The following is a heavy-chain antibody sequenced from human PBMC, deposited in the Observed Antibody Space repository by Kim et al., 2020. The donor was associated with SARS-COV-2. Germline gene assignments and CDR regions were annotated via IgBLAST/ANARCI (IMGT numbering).Heavy chain of an antibody. J-gene: IGHJ3*02. Sequence: GESLQISCKGSGYSFTSYWISWVRQMPGKGLEWMGRIDPSDSYTNYSPSFQGHVTISADKSISTAYLQWSSLKASDTAMYYCARHNYDSIGYYYDAFDIWGQGTMVTVSS. CDR3: ARHNYDSIGYYYDAFDI. CDR1: GYSFTSYW. CDR2: IDPSDSYT. D-gene: IGHD3-22*01. V-gene: IGHV5-10-1*01.